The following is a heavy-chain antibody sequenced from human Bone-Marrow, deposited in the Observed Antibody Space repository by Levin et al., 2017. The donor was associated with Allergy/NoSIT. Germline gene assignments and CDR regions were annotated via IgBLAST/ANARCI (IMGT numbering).Heavy chain of an antibody. V-gene: IGHV3-23*01. D-gene: IGHD6-19*01. CDR3: AKDHPSSGWPAFDY. CDR2: VNNGGNA. CDR1: GFTFSRYA. Sequence: GESLKISCAASGFTFSRYAMSWVRQAPGRGLEWVASVNNGGNAYYGGSVKGRFTVSRDNSKNTLDLQMNSLRDDDTAIYYCAKDHPSSGWPAFDYWGQGVTVSVSS. J-gene: IGHJ4*02.